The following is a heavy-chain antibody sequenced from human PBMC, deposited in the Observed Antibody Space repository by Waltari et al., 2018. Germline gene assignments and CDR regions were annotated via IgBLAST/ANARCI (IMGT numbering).Heavy chain of an antibody. D-gene: IGHD3-10*01. V-gene: IGHV4-34*01. CDR1: GGSFSGYY. J-gene: IGHJ1*01. CDR2: INHSGST. CDR3: ARPVGGYYKYFHH. Sequence: QVQLQQWGAGLLKPSETLSLTCAVYGGSFSGYYWSWIRQPPGKGLEWIGEINHSGSTNYNPSLKSRVTISVDTSKNQFSLKLSSVTAADTAVYYCARPVGGYYKYFHHWGQGTLVTVSS.